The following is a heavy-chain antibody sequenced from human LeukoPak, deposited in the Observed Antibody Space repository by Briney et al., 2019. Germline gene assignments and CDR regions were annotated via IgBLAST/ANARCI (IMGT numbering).Heavy chain of an antibody. D-gene: IGHD5-12*01. Sequence: GSLRLSCAASEFTVSSNYMSWVRQAPGKGLEWVSVIYPGGNTYYADSVKGRFTISRDNSKNTLYLQMNILGADDTAVYYCARGGGYGQDFDYWGQGTLVTVSS. J-gene: IGHJ4*02. CDR3: ARGGGYGQDFDY. CDR1: EFTVSSNY. CDR2: IYPGGNT. V-gene: IGHV3-53*01.